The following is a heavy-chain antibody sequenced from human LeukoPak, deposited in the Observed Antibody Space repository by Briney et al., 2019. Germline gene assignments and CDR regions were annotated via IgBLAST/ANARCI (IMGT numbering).Heavy chain of an antibody. CDR2: IYPIDSDT. CDR1: GYSFTSYL. Sequence: GESLQIFCKGSGYSFTSYLIGWVRQIPRHGLEWMGFIYPIDSDTRYSPSFQGKVTVSADKSISTAYLQWSSLKASDTGMCYCARLDYYDEESPVWYFDYWGQGTLVTVSS. CDR3: ARLDYYDEESPVWYFDY. V-gene: IGHV5-51*01. D-gene: IGHD3-22*01. J-gene: IGHJ4*02.